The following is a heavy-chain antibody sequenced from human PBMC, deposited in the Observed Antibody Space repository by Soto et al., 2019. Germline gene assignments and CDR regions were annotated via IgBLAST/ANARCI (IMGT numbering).Heavy chain of an antibody. J-gene: IGHJ4*02. Sequence: PQNWLLRCTVSGGSTSRYSWRWIRQPPGKGLEWIGYIHSSGSSIYNPTLKSRVTIAVDTSKNQFSLKLSSVTAADTAVYYCARVGGSGRYNFANWGQGTLVTVS. CDR2: IHSSGSS. CDR3: ARVGGSGRYNFAN. CDR1: GGSTSRYS. V-gene: IGHV4-59*01. D-gene: IGHD6-19*01.